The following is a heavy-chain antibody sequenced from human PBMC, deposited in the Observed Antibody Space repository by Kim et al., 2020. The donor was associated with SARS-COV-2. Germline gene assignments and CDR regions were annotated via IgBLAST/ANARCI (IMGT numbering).Heavy chain of an antibody. CDR3: EGVKVAAEWDY. Sequence: GGSLRLSCAASGFTFSSYAMHWVRQAPGKGLEWVAVISYDGSNKYYADSVKGRFTISRDNSKNTLYLQMNSLRAEDTAVYYCEGVKVAAEWDYWGQGTLVTVPS. D-gene: IGHD6-13*01. CDR1: GFTFSSYA. J-gene: IGHJ4*02. CDR2: ISYDGSNK. V-gene: IGHV3-30*04.